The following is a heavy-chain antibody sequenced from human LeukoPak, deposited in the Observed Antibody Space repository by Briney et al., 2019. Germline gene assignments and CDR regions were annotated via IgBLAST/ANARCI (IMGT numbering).Heavy chain of an antibody. Sequence: GGSLRLSCAASGFTFDDYGMSWVRQTPGKGLEWVSGINWNGYSTDYEDSVKGRFTISRDNAKNSLYLQMNSLRAEDTALYYCARGPYDDSYYLRASSFDYWGQGTLVTVSS. V-gene: IGHV3-20*04. CDR2: INWNGYST. CDR3: ARGPYDDSYYLRASSFDY. D-gene: IGHD4-11*01. J-gene: IGHJ4*02. CDR1: GFTFDDYG.